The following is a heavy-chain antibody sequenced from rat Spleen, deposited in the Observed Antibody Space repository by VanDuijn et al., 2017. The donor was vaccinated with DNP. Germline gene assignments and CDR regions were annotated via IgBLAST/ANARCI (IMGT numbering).Heavy chain of an antibody. CDR2: ISASGSRT. Sequence: EVQLVESGGGLVQPGRSLKLSCAASGFTFSNYCMAWVRQAPKKGLEWVATISASGSRTYYPDSVKGRFTISRDYGKSSLYLQMNSLKSEDTATYYCARFMYTPDYYYPYYYAMDAWGQGTSVTVSS. V-gene: IGHV5-25*01. CDR3: ARFMYTPDYYYPYYYAMDA. CDR1: GFTFSNYC. J-gene: IGHJ4*01. D-gene: IGHD1-6*01.